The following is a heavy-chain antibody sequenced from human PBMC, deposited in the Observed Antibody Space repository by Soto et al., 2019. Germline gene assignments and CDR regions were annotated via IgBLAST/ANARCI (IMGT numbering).Heavy chain of an antibody. CDR2: IRSKAYGGTT. Sequence: GGSLRLSCTVSGFTFGDYAVNWARQAPGKGLEWVGFIRSKAYGGTTEYAASVKGRFTISRDDSKTIAYLQMNSLKTEDKAVYSCPRSFLSGTDYWGQGTLVTVSS. CDR3: PRSFLSGTDY. J-gene: IGHJ4*02. V-gene: IGHV3-49*04. D-gene: IGHD3-3*01. CDR1: GFTFGDYA.